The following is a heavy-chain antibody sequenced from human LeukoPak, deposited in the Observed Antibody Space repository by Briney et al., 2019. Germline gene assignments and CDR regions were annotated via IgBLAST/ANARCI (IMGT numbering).Heavy chain of an antibody. Sequence: GGSLRLSCAASGLIFNSHGMYWVRQAPGKGLEWVAVISYDGSNKYYADSVKGRFTISRDNSKNTLYLQLNSLTVEDTALYYCVKDRGPNGSGGMDVWGQGTTVTVSS. V-gene: IGHV3-30*18. CDR2: ISYDGSNK. CDR1: GLIFNSHG. CDR3: VKDRGPNGSGGMDV. D-gene: IGHD3-10*01. J-gene: IGHJ6*02.